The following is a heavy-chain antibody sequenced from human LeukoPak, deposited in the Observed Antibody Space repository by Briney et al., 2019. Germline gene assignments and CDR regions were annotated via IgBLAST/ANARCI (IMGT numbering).Heavy chain of an antibody. CDR3: ARVSGPIVVVVAAQRGNWFDP. D-gene: IGHD2-15*01. Sequence: SVKVSCKASGGTFSSYAISWVRQAPGQGLEWMGGIIPIFGTANYAQKFQGRVTITADEPTSTAYMELSSLRSEDTAVYYCARVSGPIVVVVAAQRGNWFDPWGQGTLVTVSS. CDR1: GGTFSSYA. V-gene: IGHV1-69*13. CDR2: IIPIFGTA. J-gene: IGHJ5*02.